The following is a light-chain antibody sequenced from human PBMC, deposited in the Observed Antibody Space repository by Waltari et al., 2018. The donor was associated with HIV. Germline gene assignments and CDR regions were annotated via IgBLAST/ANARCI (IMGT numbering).Light chain of an antibody. CDR1: EDIGEK. CDR2: GAS. V-gene: IGKV3-15*01. Sequence: MTQSPANLSVSPGETVTFFCGASEDIGEKLAWYQQKRGRAPRLLVSGASSRATGVPARFSGRGSGTDFTLTITGLQSNDSAIYFCQQYSTWPRTFGQGTLV. J-gene: IGKJ1*01. CDR3: QQYSTWPRT.